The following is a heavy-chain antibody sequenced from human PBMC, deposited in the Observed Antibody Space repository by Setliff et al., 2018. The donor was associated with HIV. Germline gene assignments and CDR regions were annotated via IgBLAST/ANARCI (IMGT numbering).Heavy chain of an antibody. CDR2: INPSGGST. Sequence: ASVNVSCKASGYTFTSYYMHWVRQPPGQGLEWMGIINPSGGSTSYAQKFQGRVTMTRDTSTSTVYMELSSLRSEDTAVYYCARGVPVLRYFDWLSRLGYWGQGTLVTVSS. J-gene: IGHJ4*02. CDR3: ARGVPVLRYFDWLSRLGY. V-gene: IGHV1-46*01. CDR1: GYTFTSYY. D-gene: IGHD3-9*01.